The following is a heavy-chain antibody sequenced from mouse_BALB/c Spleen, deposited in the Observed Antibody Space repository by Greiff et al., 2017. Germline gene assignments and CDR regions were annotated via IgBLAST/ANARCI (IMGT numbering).Heavy chain of an antibody. Sequence: EVQLVESGGGLVQPGGSLKLSCAASGFTFSSYGMSWVRQTPDKRLELVATINSNGGSTYYPDSVKGRFTISRDNAKNTLYLQMSSLKSEDTAMYYCAREGGYDYDYYAMDYWGQGTSVTVSS. CDR1: GFTFSSYG. J-gene: IGHJ4*01. CDR3: AREGGYDYDYYAMDY. CDR2: INSNGGST. V-gene: IGHV5-6-3*01. D-gene: IGHD2-4*01.